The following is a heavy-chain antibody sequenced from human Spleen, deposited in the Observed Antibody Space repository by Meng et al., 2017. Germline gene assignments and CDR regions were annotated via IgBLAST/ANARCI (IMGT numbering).Heavy chain of an antibody. CDR1: GGSLSSRTYH. CDR3: ARRAVRGDIDY. Sequence: QLQLQESGPGLVKPSELLSLTCTVSGGSLSSRTYHWGWIRQPPGKGLEWMGSINYSGTTYYHSSLKSRVTISVDTSKMQFSLRLTSVTAADTAVYCCARRAVRGDIDYWGHGTLVTVSS. V-gene: IGHV4-39*01. J-gene: IGHJ4*01. CDR2: INYSGTT. D-gene: IGHD3-10*01.